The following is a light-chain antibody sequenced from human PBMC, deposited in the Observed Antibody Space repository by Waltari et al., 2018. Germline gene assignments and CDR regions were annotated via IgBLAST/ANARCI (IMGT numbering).Light chain of an antibody. Sequence: EIVLTQSPATLSLSPGERATLSCRASQSVSSYLACYQQKPGQAPRLLISAASTSATGIPARFSGSGSGTDFTLTISSLEPEDFAVYYCQQRSNWPRTFGQGTKVEIK. CDR2: AAS. V-gene: IGKV3-11*01. J-gene: IGKJ1*01. CDR1: QSVSSY. CDR3: QQRSNWPRT.